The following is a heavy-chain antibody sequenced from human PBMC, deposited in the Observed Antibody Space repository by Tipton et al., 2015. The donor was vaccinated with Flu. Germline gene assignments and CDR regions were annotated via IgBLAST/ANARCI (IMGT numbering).Heavy chain of an antibody. Sequence: TLSLTCTVSGGSVGSGSYYYSWIRQPAGKGLEWIGRIYTSGSTTYNPFLESRITIAFDTFKNQFTLKIRSVTAADTAVYYCAREGDDFWSNYEDYWGQGTLVTVSA. V-gene: IGHV4-61*02. D-gene: IGHD3-3*01. CDR3: AREGDDFWSNYEDY. J-gene: IGHJ4*01. CDR2: IYTSGST. CDR1: GGSVGSGSYY.